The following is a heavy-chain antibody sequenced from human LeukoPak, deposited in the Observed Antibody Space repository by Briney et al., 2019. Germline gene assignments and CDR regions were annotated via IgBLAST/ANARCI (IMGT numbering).Heavy chain of an antibody. D-gene: IGHD5-18*01. Sequence: GGSLRLSCAASGFTFSSYSMNWVRQAPGKGLEWISYISSSSSTIYYANPVKGRFTISRDNAKKSLYLQMDSLRAEDTAVYYCAGDVDTAMVPNAFDIWGQGTMVTVSS. V-gene: IGHV3-48*01. CDR1: GFTFSSYS. J-gene: IGHJ3*02. CDR3: AGDVDTAMVPNAFDI. CDR2: ISSSSSTI.